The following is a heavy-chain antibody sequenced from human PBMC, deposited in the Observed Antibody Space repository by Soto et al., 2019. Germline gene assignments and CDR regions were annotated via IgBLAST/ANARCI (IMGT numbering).Heavy chain of an antibody. Sequence: PSETLSLNCAVYGGSFSGYYWSWIRQPPGKGLEWIGEINHSGSTNYNPSLKSRVTISVDTSKNQFSLKLSSVTAADTAVYYCARGRAICSSTSCSKVNWFDPWGQGTLVTVSS. CDR1: GGSFSGYY. D-gene: IGHD2-2*01. J-gene: IGHJ5*02. V-gene: IGHV4-34*01. CDR2: INHSGST. CDR3: ARGRAICSSTSCSKVNWFDP.